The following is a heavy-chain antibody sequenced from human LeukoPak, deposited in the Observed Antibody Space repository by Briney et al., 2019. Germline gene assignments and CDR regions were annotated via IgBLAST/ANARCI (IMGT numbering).Heavy chain of an antibody. Sequence: PGGSLRLSCAASGFTFSSYSMNWVRQAPGKGLEWVSYISSSSSTIYYAGSVKGRFTISRDNAKNSLYLQMNSLRAEDTAVYYCARDPRVGATTFDYWGQGTLVTVSS. D-gene: IGHD1-26*01. CDR2: ISSSSSTI. J-gene: IGHJ4*02. CDR1: GFTFSSYS. CDR3: ARDPRVGATTFDY. V-gene: IGHV3-48*01.